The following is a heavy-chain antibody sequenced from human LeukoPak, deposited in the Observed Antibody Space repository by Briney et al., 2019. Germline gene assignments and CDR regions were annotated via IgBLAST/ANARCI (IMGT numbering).Heavy chain of an antibody. CDR1: GLTFTNAW. J-gene: IGHJ6*03. D-gene: IGHD3-3*01. CDR3: ARSPYYDFWSGSYYYYMDV. CDR2: IKQDGSEK. Sequence: PGGSLRLSCTASGLTFTNAWMSWVRQAPGKGLEWVANIKQDGSEKYYVDSVKGRFTISRDNAKNSLYLQMNSLRAEDTAVYYCARSPYYDFWSGSYYYYMDVWGKGTTVTVSS. V-gene: IGHV3-7*01.